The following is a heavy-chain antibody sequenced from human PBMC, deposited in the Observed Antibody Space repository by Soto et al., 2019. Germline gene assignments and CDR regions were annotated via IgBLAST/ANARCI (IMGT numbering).Heavy chain of an antibody. CDR1: GGSISSYY. Sequence: SETLSLTCTVSGGSISSYYWSWIRQPPGKGLEWIGYIYYSGSTNYNPSLKSRVTISVDTSKNQFSLKLSSVTAADTAVYYCARGDYFDYWGQGTLVTVSS. CDR2: IYYSGST. CDR3: ARGDYFDY. V-gene: IGHV4-59*01. J-gene: IGHJ4*02.